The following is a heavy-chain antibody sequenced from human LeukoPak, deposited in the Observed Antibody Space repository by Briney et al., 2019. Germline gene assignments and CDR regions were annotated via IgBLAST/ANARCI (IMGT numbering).Heavy chain of an antibody. CDR1: GYSFTGYY. D-gene: IGHD3-10*01. CDR3: ARDQNYLDSTPYYGPDS. J-gene: IGHJ4*02. Sequence: GASVKVSCKASGYSFTGYYIHWVRQAPGQGLEWMGWINPNSGATNYAQKFQDRVAMTTDTSISTAYMELRRLTSDDTAPYLCARDQNYLDSTPYYGPDSWGQGTLVTVSS. CDR2: INPNSGAT. V-gene: IGHV1-2*02.